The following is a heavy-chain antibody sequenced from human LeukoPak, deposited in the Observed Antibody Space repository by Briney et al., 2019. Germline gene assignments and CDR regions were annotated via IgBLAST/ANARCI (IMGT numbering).Heavy chain of an antibody. Sequence: PGGSLRLSCAASGSTFSSYGMHWVRQAPGKGLEWVAFIRYDGSNKYYADSVKGRFTISRDNSKNTLYLQMNSLRAEDTAVYYCWWGSYGYDRVFDYWGQGTLVTVSS. V-gene: IGHV3-30*02. CDR1: GSTFSSYG. J-gene: IGHJ4*02. CDR3: WWGSYGYDRVFDY. D-gene: IGHD5-18*01. CDR2: IRYDGSNK.